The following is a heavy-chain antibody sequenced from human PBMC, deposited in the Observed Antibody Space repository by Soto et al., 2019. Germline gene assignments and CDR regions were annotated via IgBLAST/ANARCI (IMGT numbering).Heavy chain of an antibody. Sequence: WGSLRLSCAASGFTFSSYAMHWVRQAPGKGLEWVAVISYDGSNKYYADSVKGRFTISRDNSKNTLYLQMNGLRAEDTAVYYCARTENDILNPWFDPWGQGTLVTVSS. J-gene: IGHJ5*02. CDR3: ARTENDILNPWFDP. CDR1: GFTFSSYA. V-gene: IGHV3-30-3*01. CDR2: ISYDGSNK. D-gene: IGHD1-1*01.